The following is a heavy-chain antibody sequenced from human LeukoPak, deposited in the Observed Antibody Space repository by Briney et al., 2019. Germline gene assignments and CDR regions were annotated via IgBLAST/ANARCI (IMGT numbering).Heavy chain of an antibody. D-gene: IGHD3-16*01. CDR3: ARGGPVGF. CDR1: GFTFSSYA. Sequence: TGGSLRLSCAASGFTFSSYAMSWVRQAPGKGLEWVSVIYSGGSTYYADSVKGRFTISRDNSKNTLYLQMNSLRVEDTAVYYCARGGPVGFWGQGTLVTVSS. V-gene: IGHV3-53*01. J-gene: IGHJ4*02. CDR2: IYSGGST.